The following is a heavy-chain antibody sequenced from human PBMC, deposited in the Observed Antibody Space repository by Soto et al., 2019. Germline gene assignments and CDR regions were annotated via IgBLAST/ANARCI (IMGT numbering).Heavy chain of an antibody. Sequence: ASVKVSCKASGYTFTGYYMHWVRQAPGQGLEWMGWINPNSGGTNYAQKFQGRVTMTRDTSISTAYMELSRLRSDDTAVYYCARDLPYYDFRSGYSYYYYYYGMDVWGHGTTVTVSS. CDR2: INPNSGGT. D-gene: IGHD3-3*01. J-gene: IGHJ6*02. CDR3: ARDLPYYDFRSGYSYYYYYYGMDV. V-gene: IGHV1-2*02. CDR1: GYTFTGYY.